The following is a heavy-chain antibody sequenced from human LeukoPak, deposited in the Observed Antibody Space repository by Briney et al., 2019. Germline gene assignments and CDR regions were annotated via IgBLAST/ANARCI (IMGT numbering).Heavy chain of an antibody. Sequence: PSETLSLTCAVSGYSISSGYYWGWIRQPPGKGLEWIGSIYHSGSTYYNPSLKSRVTISVDTSKNQFSLKLSSVTAADTAVYYCARQAMIVVDPSFDNWGQGPLVTVSS. CDR3: ARQAMIVVDPSFDN. J-gene: IGHJ4*02. CDR1: GYSISSGYY. CDR2: IYHSGST. D-gene: IGHD3-22*01. V-gene: IGHV4-38-2*01.